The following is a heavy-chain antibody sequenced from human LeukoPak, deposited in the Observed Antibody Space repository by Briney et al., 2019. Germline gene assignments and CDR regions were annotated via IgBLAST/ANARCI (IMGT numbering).Heavy chain of an antibody. J-gene: IGHJ4*02. D-gene: IGHD5-12*01. CDR2: IYYSGST. CDR1: GGSISSGDYY. Sequence: PSETLSLTCTVSGGSISSGDYYWSWIRQPPGKGLEWIGYIYYSGSTYYNPSLKSRVTISVDTSKNQFSLKLSSVTAVYTAVYYFARGPEYRGYECWGQGTLVTVSS. CDR3: ARGPEYRGYEC. V-gene: IGHV4-30-4*08.